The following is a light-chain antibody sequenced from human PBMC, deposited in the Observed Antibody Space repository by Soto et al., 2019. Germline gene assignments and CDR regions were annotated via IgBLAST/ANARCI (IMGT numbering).Light chain of an antibody. CDR3: AAWDDSLRGYV. J-gene: IGLJ1*01. V-gene: IGLV2-11*01. CDR2: DVS. Sequence: QSALTQPRSVSGSPGQSVTISCTGTSSDVGTYNYVSWYQQHPGKAPKLMMYDVSKRPSGVPDRFSGSKSGNTASLTISGLQAEDEADYYCAAWDDSLRGYVFGTGTKLTVL. CDR1: SSDVGTYNY.